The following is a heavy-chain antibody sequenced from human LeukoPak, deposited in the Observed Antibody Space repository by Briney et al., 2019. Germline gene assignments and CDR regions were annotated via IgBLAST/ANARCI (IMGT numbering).Heavy chain of an antibody. CDR3: AKDPRQRDFWSGLDAFDI. D-gene: IGHD3-3*01. CDR1: GFTFSRYG. V-gene: IGHV3-30*02. Sequence: GGSPRLSCAASGFTFSRYGMHWVRQPPGKGLEWVAFIRYDGSNKYNADSVKGRFTISRDNSKNTLYLQMNSLRAEDTAVYYCAKDPRQRDFWSGLDAFDIWGQGTMVTVSS. J-gene: IGHJ3*02. CDR2: IRYDGSNK.